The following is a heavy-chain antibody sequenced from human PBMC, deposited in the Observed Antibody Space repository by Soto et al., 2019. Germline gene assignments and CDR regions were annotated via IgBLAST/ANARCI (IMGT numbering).Heavy chain of an antibody. D-gene: IGHD6-6*01. Sequence: TLSLTCAVSGGSISSSNWWSWVRQPPGKGLEWIGEIYHSGSTNYNPSLKSRVTISVDKSKNQFSLKLSSVTAADTAVYYCARGERGYSSSSHYYYYGMDVWGQGTTVTVSS. V-gene: IGHV4-4*02. CDR3: ARGERGYSSSSHYYYYGMDV. CDR2: IYHSGST. CDR1: GGSISSSNW. J-gene: IGHJ6*02.